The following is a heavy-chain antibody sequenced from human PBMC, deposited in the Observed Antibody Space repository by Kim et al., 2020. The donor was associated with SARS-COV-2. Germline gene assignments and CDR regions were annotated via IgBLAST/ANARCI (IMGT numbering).Heavy chain of an antibody. Sequence: KWYNDYSPSVKGRITISPDTSKNHFSLQLNSVAPEDTAVYYCARGYAFDIWGPGTLVTVSS. J-gene: IGHJ3*02. CDR3: ARGYAFDI. CDR2: KWYN. V-gene: IGHV6-1*01.